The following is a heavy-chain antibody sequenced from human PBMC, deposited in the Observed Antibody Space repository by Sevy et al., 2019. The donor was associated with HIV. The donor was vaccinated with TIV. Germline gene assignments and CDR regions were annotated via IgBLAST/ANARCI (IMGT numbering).Heavy chain of an antibody. CDR1: GFTFSTYG. D-gene: IGHD4-17*01. J-gene: IGHJ4*02. CDR2: MWFDGSNT. Sequence: GGSLRLSCAASGFTFSTYGMHWVRQAPGKGLEWVAVMWFDGSNTYYADSVKGRFTYSRDIAKNTLHLQMNSLRAEDTAVYYCARDLEFYDYGDYGPAFMPDYWGQGTLVTVS. V-gene: IGHV3-33*01. CDR3: ARDLEFYDYGDYGPAFMPDY.